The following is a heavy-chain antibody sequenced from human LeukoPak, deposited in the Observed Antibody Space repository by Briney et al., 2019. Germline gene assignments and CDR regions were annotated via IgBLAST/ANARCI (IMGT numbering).Heavy chain of an antibody. J-gene: IGHJ4*02. Sequence: PSETLSLTCAVYGGSLSGYYWSWIRQPPGKGLEWIGYIYYTGTTNYNPSLKSRVTISVDTSKNQFSLRLTSVTAADTAVYFCARDFDGDYGARWGQGILVSVSP. CDR1: GGSLSGYY. V-gene: IGHV4-59*13. CDR3: ARDFDGDYGAR. D-gene: IGHD4-17*01. CDR2: IYYTGTT.